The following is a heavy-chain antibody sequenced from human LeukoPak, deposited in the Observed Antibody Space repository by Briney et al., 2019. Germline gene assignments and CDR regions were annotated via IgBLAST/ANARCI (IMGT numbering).Heavy chain of an antibody. V-gene: IGHV3-30*04. J-gene: IGHJ4*02. CDR1: GFTFSSYA. D-gene: IGHD3-16*02. Sequence: PGGSLRLSCAASGFTFSSYAMHWVRQAPGKGLEWVAVISYDGRNKYYADSVKGRFTISGDNSKNTLYLQMNCLRAEDTAVYYCAKGPAPRLGEFSYHALVDYWGQGTLVTVSS. CDR3: AKGPAPRLGEFSYHALVDY. CDR2: ISYDGRNK.